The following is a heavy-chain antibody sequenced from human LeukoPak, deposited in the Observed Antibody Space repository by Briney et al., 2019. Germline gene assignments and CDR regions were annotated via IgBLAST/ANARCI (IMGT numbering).Heavy chain of an antibody. CDR1: GFTFSSYW. D-gene: IGHD2-2*01. CDR3: ARRVVPDDYFDY. CDR2: INQGGSAK. J-gene: IGHJ4*02. Sequence: PGGSLRLSSAASGFTFSSYWMSWVRQAPGKGLEWVANINQGGSAKYYVDSVKGRFTISRDNAKNSLYLQLNSLRAEDTAVYYCARRVVPDDYFDYWGQGTLVTVSS. V-gene: IGHV3-7*01.